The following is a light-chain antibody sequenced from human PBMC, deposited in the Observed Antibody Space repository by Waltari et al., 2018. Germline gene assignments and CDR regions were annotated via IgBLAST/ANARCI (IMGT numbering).Light chain of an antibody. V-gene: IGLV2-14*03. CDR2: DVN. CDR3: SSYTSSTSVV. Sequence: QSALTQPASVSGSPGQSITISCTGTSSDVGGYNFVSWYQHHPGKAPKLLIYDVNNRPSWVSERFSGSKSGNTASLTISGLQAEDEADYYCSSYTSSTSVVFGGGTQLTVL. CDR1: SSDVGGYNF. J-gene: IGLJ2*01.